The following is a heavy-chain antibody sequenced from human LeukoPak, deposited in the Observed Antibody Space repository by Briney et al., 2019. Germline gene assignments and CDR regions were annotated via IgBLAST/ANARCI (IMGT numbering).Heavy chain of an antibody. J-gene: IGHJ3*02. CDR2: IWHDGSNK. Sequence: GTSLRLSCAASGFTFSSYGMHWVRQAPGMAPEWVAVIWHDGSNKYYADSVKGRFTISRDNSKNTLHLQMNSLRAEDTAVYYCARLLYFAFDIWGQGTMVTVSS. CDR3: ARLLYFAFDI. D-gene: IGHD2/OR15-2a*01. CDR1: GFTFSSYG. V-gene: IGHV3-33*01.